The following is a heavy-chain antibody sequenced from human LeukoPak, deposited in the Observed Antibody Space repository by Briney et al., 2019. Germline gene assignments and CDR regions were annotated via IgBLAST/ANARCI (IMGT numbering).Heavy chain of an antibody. CDR2: IYYSGST. Sequence: SQTLSLTCTVSGGSISSGDYYWRWIRQPPGKGLEWIVYIYYSGSTYYNPSLKSRVTISVDTSKNQFSLKLSSVTAADTAVYYCARDRGSSSGTDYWGQGTLVTVSS. CDR1: GGSISSGDYY. J-gene: IGHJ4*02. D-gene: IGHD6-13*01. CDR3: ARDRGSSSGTDY. V-gene: IGHV4-30-4*01.